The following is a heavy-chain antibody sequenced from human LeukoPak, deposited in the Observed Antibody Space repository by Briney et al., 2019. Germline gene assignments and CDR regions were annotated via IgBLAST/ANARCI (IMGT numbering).Heavy chain of an antibody. CDR1: GGSIGSYY. CDR3: ARKLGYGDSPWHFDY. D-gene: IGHD4-17*01. Sequence: PSETLSLTCTVSGGSIGSYYWRWIRQPPGKGLEWIGYIYYSGSTNYNPSLKSRVTISVDTSKNQFSLTLSSVTAADTAVYYCARKLGYGDSPWHFDYWGQGTLVTVSS. CDR2: IYYSGST. V-gene: IGHV4-59*01. J-gene: IGHJ4*02.